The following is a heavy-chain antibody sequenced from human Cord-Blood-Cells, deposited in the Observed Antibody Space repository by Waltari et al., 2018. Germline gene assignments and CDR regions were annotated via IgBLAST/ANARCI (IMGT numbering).Heavy chain of an antibody. CDR2: IYYSGST. J-gene: IGHJ2*01. CDR1: GGSISSSSYY. CDR3: ATELGGYFDL. Sequence: QLQLQESGPGLVKPSETLSLTCTVSGGSISSSSYYWGWIRQPPGKGLEWIGSIYYSGSTYYNPSLRSRVTISVDTSKNQFSLKLSSVTAADTAVYYCATELGGYFDLWGRGTLVTVSS. V-gene: IGHV4-39*01. D-gene: IGHD7-27*01.